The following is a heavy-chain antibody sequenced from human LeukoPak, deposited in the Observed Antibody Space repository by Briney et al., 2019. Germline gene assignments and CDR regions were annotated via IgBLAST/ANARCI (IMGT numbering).Heavy chain of an antibody. J-gene: IGHJ4*02. CDR1: GFTFKTYN. D-gene: IGHD1-7*01. Sequence: PGGSLRLSCTASGFTFKTYNMHWVRQAPGKGLEYVSAISSDGYSTYYANSVKGRFTISRDNFKNTLYLQIGSLRTEDMAVYYCARADLSGNYPYWGQGTLVTVSS. V-gene: IGHV3-64*01. CDR2: ISSDGYST. CDR3: ARADLSGNYPY.